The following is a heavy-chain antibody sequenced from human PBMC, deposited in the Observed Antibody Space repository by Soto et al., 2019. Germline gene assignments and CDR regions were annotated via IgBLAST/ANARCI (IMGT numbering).Heavy chain of an antibody. CDR2: IIPIFGTA. J-gene: IGHJ6*02. CDR1: GGTFSSYA. CDR3: ARDLAVQDPNLYYCGMDV. V-gene: IGHV1-69*06. D-gene: IGHD2-15*01. Sequence: QVQLVQSGAEVKKPGSSVKVSCKASGGTFSSYAISWVRQAPGQGLEWMGGIIPIFGTANYAQKFQGRVTITADKSTSTAYMELSSLRSEDTAVYYCARDLAVQDPNLYYCGMDVWGQGTTVTVSS.